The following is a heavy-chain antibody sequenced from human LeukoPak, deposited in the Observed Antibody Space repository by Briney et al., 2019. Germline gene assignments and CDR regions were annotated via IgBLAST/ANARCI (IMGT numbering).Heavy chain of an antibody. J-gene: IGHJ4*02. CDR1: GYRFTNYW. Sequence: GESLKISCKGSGYRFTNYWIGWVRPMPGKGLEWMGIIYPGDSDTRYSPSFQGQVTISADKSISTAYLQWSSLKASDTAMYYCARWISSSPFYYFDYWGQGTLVTVSS. D-gene: IGHD6-6*01. CDR2: IYPGDSDT. CDR3: ARWISSSPFYYFDY. V-gene: IGHV5-51*01.